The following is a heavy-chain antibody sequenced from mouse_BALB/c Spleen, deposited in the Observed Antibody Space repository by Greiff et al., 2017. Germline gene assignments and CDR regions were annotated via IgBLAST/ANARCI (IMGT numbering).Heavy chain of an antibody. V-gene: IGHV3-2*02. Sequence: EVKLVESGPGLVKPSQSLSLTCTVTGYSITSDYAWNWIRQFPGNKLEWMGYISYSGSTSYNPSLKSRFSITRDTSKNQFFLQLNSVTTEDTATYYCARWEITTGTWFAYWGQGTLVTVSA. CDR3: ARWEITTGTWFAY. CDR2: ISYSGST. J-gene: IGHJ3*01. D-gene: IGHD2-4*01. CDR1: GYSITSDYA.